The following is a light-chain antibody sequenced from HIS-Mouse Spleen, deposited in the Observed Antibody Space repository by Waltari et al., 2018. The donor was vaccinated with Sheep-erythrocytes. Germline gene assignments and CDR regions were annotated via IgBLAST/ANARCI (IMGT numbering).Light chain of an antibody. CDR3: QSYDSSLSGYV. V-gene: IGLV1-40*01. CDR1: SSNSGAGYD. J-gene: IGLJ1*01. Sequence: QSVLTQPPSGSGAPGTRVPISCTGSSSNSGAGYDEQGYHQLPGPAPKLLIYGNSNRPSGVPDRFSGSKSGTSASLAITGLQAEDEADYYCQSYDSSLSGYVFGTGTKVTVL. CDR2: GNS.